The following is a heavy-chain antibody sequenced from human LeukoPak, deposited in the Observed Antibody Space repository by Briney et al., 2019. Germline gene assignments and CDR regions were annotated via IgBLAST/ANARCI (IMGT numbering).Heavy chain of an antibody. CDR1: GFIFSDYT. CDR2: ISDNGHYT. CDR3: LSGYGGDSVAFPI. D-gene: IGHD4-23*01. V-gene: IGHV3-64D*06. J-gene: IGHJ3*02. Sequence: SGGSLRLLCSASGFIFSDYTMHWVRQAPGKGLEYVSTISDNGHYTYYADSVKGRFSISRHNSKSTLYLQMSDLRAEDTAVYYCLSGYGGDSVAFPICGQGTMVTVSS.